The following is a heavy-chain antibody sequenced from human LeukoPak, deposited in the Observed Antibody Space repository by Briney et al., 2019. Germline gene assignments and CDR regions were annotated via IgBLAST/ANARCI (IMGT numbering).Heavy chain of an antibody. V-gene: IGHV4-39*01. J-gene: IGHJ5*02. CDR2: IYYGGST. CDR1: GGSISRSSYY. Sequence: SETLSLTCTVSGGSISRSSYYWGWIRQTPGKGPEWIGSIYYGGSTYYNPSLKSRVTISVDTSKNQFSLKLSSVTAADTAVYYCARCGIAAPGRFDPWGQGTLVTVSS. CDR3: ARCGIAAPGRFDP. D-gene: IGHD6-13*01.